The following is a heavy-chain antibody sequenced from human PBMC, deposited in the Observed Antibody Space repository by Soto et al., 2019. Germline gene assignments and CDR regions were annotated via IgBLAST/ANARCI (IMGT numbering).Heavy chain of an antibody. CDR2: IIPVYGTV. D-gene: IGHD4-4*01. V-gene: IGHV1-69*06. Sequence: ASVKVSCKASGGSFGSYAINWVRQAPGRRLEWMGGIIPVYGTVNDAQKFQGRVTITADKSTTTVYMELSNLRSEDTVLYYCARGFAYSSNWFDLWGQGTLVTVSS. J-gene: IGHJ5*02. CDR3: ARGFAYSSNWFDL. CDR1: GGSFGSYA.